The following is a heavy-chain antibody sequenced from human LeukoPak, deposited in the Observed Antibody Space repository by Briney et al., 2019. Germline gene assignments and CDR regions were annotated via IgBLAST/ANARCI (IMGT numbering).Heavy chain of an antibody. V-gene: IGHV1-46*01. CDR1: GYTLTSYY. CDR2: INPSGGST. J-gene: IGHJ4*02. D-gene: IGHD7-27*01. CDR3: ARANKLGNVVLLFY. Sequence: ASVKVSCKASGYTLTSYYLHWVRQAPGQGLEWIGLINPSGGSTSYAQKFQGRVIMTRDTSTSTVYMELSSLRSEDTAVYYCARANKLGNVVLLFYWGQGTLVTVSS.